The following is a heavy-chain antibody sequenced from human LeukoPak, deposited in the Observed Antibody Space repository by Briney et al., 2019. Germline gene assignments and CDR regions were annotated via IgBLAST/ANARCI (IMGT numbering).Heavy chain of an antibody. CDR1: EFSVKYNY. CDR3: AYLGLSSDWNDVPGPQIDY. V-gene: IGHV3-53*01. J-gene: IGHJ4*02. Sequence: GGSLRLSCAASEFSVKYNYMTWVRQAPGKGLEWVSTISASGTITYYADSVKGRCTISRDYSKNTVYLQMNSLRAEDTAVYYCAYLGLSSDWNDVPGPQIDYWGQGTLVSVSS. CDR2: ISASGTIT. D-gene: IGHD1-1*01.